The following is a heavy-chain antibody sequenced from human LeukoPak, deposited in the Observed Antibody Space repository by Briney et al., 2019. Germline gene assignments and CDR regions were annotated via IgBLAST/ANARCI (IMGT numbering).Heavy chain of an antibody. CDR3: VREYRQQLALDY. D-gene: IGHD6-13*01. V-gene: IGHV3-7*01. CDR2: IKQDGSEK. J-gene: IGHJ4*02. CDR1: GFTFSGYW. Sequence: GGSLRLSCAASGFTFSGYWMSWARQAPGKGLKWVANIKQDGSEKNYMDSVKGRFTISRDNAKNSLYLQMDSLRVEDTAVYYCVREYRQQLALDYWGQGTLVTVSS.